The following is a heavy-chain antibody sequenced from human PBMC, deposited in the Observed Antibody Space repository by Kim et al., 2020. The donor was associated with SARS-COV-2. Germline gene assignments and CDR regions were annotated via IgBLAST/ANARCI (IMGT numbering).Heavy chain of an antibody. V-gene: IGHV4-39*01. CDR2: IYYSGST. CDR3: AGSSGWYNWFDP. CDR1: GGSISSSSYY. D-gene: IGHD6-19*01. J-gene: IGHJ5*02. Sequence: SETLSLTCTVSGGSISSSSYYWGWIRQPPGKGLEWIGCIYYSGSTYYNPSLKSRVTISVDTSKNQFSLKLSSVTAADTAVYYCAGSSGWYNWFDPWGQGTLVTVSS.